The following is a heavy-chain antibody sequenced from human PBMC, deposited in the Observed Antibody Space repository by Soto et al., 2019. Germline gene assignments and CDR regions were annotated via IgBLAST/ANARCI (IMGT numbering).Heavy chain of an antibody. CDR3: ATGRSEVVPGAMDT. Sequence: SETLSLTCTVSGDSFSNYYCNWVRKSAGRGLEWIGRIYPTGSTTYNPSLKSRLTMSVDTSKNQFSLRLTSMTAADTAVYYCATGRSEVVPGAMDTWGQGTLVTVSS. D-gene: IGHD2-2*01. CDR1: GDSFSNYY. CDR2: IYPTGST. J-gene: IGHJ5*02. V-gene: IGHV4-4*07.